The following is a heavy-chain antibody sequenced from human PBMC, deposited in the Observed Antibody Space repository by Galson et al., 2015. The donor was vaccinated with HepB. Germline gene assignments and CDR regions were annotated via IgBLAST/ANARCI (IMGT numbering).Heavy chain of an antibody. D-gene: IGHD2/OR15-2a*01. V-gene: IGHV3-48*01. Sequence: SLRLSCAASGFSFSTDSMNWIRKAPGNGLEWISYICWTPSNTNYADSVKGRLIIARDNAKNSLFLQMNTLRAEDTAVYYCVRDFKYSFDVWGPGTMVSVSS. J-gene: IGHJ3*01. CDR1: GFSFSTDS. CDR2: ICWTPSNT. CDR3: VRDFKYSFDV.